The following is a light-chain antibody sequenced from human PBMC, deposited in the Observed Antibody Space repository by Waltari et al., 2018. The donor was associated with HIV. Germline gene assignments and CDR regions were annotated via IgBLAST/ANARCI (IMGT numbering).Light chain of an antibody. CDR1: SSDVWAYNL. V-gene: IGLV2-23*02. J-gene: IGLJ2*01. Sequence: SALTQPASVSGSPGQSITISCTGTSSDVWAYNLVSWYQQHPGKAPKFIIYEVNKRPSEVSIRFSGSKSGNTASLTISGLQAEDEADYYCCSYAGRSTLEVFGGGTKVTVL. CDR3: CSYAGRSTLEV. CDR2: EVN.